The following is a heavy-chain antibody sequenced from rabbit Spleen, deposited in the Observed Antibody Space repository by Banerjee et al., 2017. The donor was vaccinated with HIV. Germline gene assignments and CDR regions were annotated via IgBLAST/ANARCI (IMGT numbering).Heavy chain of an antibody. CDR3: ARDLVAVIGWNFNL. D-gene: IGHD1-1*01. Sequence: QEQLVESGGDLVKPGTSLTLTCTASGFSFSSSYYMCWVRQAPGKGLECIACIYAGSSASTYYANWAKGRFTISKSSSTTVTLQMTSLTVADTATYFCARDLVAVIGWNFNLWGPGTLVTVS. J-gene: IGHJ4*01. V-gene: IGHV1S45*01. CDR1: GFSFSSSYY. CDR2: IYAGSSAST.